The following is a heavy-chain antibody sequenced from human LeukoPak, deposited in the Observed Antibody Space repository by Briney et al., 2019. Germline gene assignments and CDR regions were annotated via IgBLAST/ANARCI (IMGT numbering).Heavy chain of an antibody. Sequence: PGRSLRLSCAASGFTFSSYFMHWVRQAPGKGLEWVADIASDGSHTFYVESVKGRFTISRDNSKNTLYLQMNSLRAEDTAVYFCARERQDTILHSGAFDIWGQGTMVTASS. J-gene: IGHJ3*02. CDR2: IASDGSHT. CDR1: GFTFSSYF. V-gene: IGHV3-30-3*01. CDR3: ARERQDTILHSGAFDI. D-gene: IGHD2-21*01.